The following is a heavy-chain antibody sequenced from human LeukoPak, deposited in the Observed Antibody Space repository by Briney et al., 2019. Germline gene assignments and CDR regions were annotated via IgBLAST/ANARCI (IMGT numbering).Heavy chain of an antibody. J-gene: IGHJ3*02. CDR2: INHSGST. V-gene: IGHV4-34*01. CDR3: VREYSSGWSTGGAFDI. Sequence: SETLSLTCAVYGGSFSGYYWSWIRQPPGKGLEWIGEINHSGSTNYNPSLKSRVTISVDTSKNQFSLKLSFVTAADTAVYYCVREYSSGWSTGGAFDIWGQGTMVTVSS. D-gene: IGHD6-19*01. CDR1: GGSFSGYY.